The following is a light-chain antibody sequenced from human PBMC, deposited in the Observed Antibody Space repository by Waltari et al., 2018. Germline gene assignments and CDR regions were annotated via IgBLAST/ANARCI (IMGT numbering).Light chain of an antibody. V-gene: IGLV3-19*01. CDR1: SLRRYY. CDR3: LSRDTSSTRV. CDR2: VQD. Sequence: SSELTQVPAVSVALRQTVRTTCQGDSLRRYYASWYHQRPGQAPFLVLYVQDNRPPGIPDRFSGSTSGNTASLTITRAQAEDAGVYYCLSRDTSSTRVFGGGTTLTV. J-gene: IGLJ3*02.